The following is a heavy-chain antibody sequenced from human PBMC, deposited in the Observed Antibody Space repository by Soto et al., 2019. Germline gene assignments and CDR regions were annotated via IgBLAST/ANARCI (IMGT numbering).Heavy chain of an antibody. Sequence: SETLSLTCTVSGASXSRYYWTWIRQPPGKGLEWIGSVFYPENTKYNPSLKSRITMSVDTSKNQFSLKLTSVIAADTAVYYCARQGGWYDIDSRGQRTLVTVSS. D-gene: IGHD6-19*01. CDR1: GASXSRYY. J-gene: IGHJ4*02. CDR3: ARQGGWYDIDS. CDR2: VFYPENT. V-gene: IGHV4-59*08.